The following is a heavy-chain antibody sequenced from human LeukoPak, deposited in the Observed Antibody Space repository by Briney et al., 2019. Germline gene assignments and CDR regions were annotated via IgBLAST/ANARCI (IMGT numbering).Heavy chain of an antibody. CDR3: ARVYLERLTAGYFDH. CDR2: ISDDGRHN. CDR1: GFTFSTYA. J-gene: IGHJ4*02. Sequence: GGSLRLSCAASGFTFSTYAMNWVRQAPGKGLEWVAVISDDGRHNYYADSVRGRFTISRDNSKSTLYLQMNSLRDDDSAAYFCARVYLERLTAGYFDHWGQGTQVTVSP. V-gene: IGHV3-30*04. D-gene: IGHD2-8*01.